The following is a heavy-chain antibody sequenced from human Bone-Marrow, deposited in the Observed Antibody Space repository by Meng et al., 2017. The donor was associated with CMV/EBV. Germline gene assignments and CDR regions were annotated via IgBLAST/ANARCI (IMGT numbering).Heavy chain of an antibody. D-gene: IGHD3-3*01. CDR1: GYTFTSYG. V-gene: IGHV1-18*01. CDR3: AREVPSGYYYYYGMDV. CDR2: ISAYNGNT. Sequence: ASAKVLCKAPGYTFTSYGISWVRQAPGQGLEWMGWISAYNGNTNYAQKLQGRVTMTTDTSTSTAYMELRSLRSDDTAVYYCAREVPSGYYYYYGMDVWGQGTTVTVSS. J-gene: IGHJ6*02.